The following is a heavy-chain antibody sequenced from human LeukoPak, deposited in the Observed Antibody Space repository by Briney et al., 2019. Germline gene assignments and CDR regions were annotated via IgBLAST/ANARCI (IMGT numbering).Heavy chain of an antibody. V-gene: IGHV4-38-2*02. J-gene: IGHJ4*02. CDR3: ARRPRNSGRYDGPSGLDY. CDR1: GFSISTGYY. CDR2: VSHSGST. D-gene: IGHD1-26*01. Sequence: SETLSLTCSVSGFSISTGYYWGWIRQSPGKGLEWIGEVSHSGSTNYNPSLKSRVTISADTSKNQFSLKLSSMTAADTAVYYCARRPRNSGRYDGPSGLDYWGQGTLVSVSS.